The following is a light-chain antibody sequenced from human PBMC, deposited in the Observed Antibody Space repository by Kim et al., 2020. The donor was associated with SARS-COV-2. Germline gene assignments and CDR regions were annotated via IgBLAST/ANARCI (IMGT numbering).Light chain of an antibody. CDR2: AAS. CDR3: QQYGRAPYT. CDR1: QSVSRSY. Sequence: EIVLTQSPVTLSLSPGEGATLSCRASQSVSRSYLAWYQKKPGQAPRLLIYAASNRATDIPHRFSGSGSGTDFSLTIRRLEPEDVAVYYCQQYGRAPYTFGQGTKLEI. J-gene: IGKJ2*01. V-gene: IGKV3-20*01.